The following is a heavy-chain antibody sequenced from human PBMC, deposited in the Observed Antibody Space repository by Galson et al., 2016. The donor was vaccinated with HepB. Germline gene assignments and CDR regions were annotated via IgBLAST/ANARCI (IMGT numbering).Heavy chain of an antibody. J-gene: IGHJ6*02. Sequence: SETLSLTCAVYGEPFSGFYWSWIHQAPGERLEWIGEVGHSGSATYGPSLKSRVTISRDTSKNQFSLKMSPVTAADTAVYYCARGLISQTHYYGSTNYGYYYYYGMDVWSQGTPVTVSS. CDR2: VGHSGSA. V-gene: IGHV4-34*01. CDR3: ARGLISQTHYYGSTNYGYYYYYGMDV. CDR1: GEPFSGFY. D-gene: IGHD3-10*01.